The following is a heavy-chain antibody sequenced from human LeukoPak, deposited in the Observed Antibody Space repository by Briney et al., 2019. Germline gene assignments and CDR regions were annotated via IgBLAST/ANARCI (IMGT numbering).Heavy chain of an antibody. CDR3: ARVEVGY. J-gene: IGHJ4*02. D-gene: IGHD3-10*01. CDR1: GFTFSSSW. V-gene: IGHV3-7*01. Sequence: GGSLRLSCVASGFTFSSSWMAWVRQAPGKGLQWVANINHDGSVKNYVGSVKGRFAISRDNAQNSFYLQMNSLETDDTAVYYCARVEVGYWGQGTLVTVSS. CDR2: INHDGSVK.